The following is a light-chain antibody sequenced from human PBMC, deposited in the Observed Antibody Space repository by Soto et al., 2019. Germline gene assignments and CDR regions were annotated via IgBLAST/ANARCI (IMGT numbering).Light chain of an antibody. CDR3: QLYNNWPT. Sequence: EIVMTQSPATLSVSPGERATLSFRASQIVNSNLAWYQQKPGQAPRLLIYGASTRATGVPARFSGSGSGTEFTLTVSSLQSEDFAVYFCQLYNNWPTFGQGTKVEIK. J-gene: IGKJ1*01. CDR1: QIVNSN. V-gene: IGKV3-15*01. CDR2: GAS.